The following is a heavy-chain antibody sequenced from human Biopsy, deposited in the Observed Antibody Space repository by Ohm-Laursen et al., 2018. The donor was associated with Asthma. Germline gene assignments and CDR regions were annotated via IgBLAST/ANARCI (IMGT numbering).Heavy chain of an antibody. CDR3: ARHPYNFGGFDY. J-gene: IGHJ4*02. CDR2: ISPFTGDT. Sequence: GASVKVSCKASGYTFRSYGVSWVRQAPGRGLEWMGWISPFTGDTHFGQKFQGRVTMTTDTSTDTAYMELRSLRSDDTAVYYCARHPYNFGGFDYWGQGSLVLVSS. V-gene: IGHV1-18*04. CDR1: GYTFRSYG. D-gene: IGHD5-24*01.